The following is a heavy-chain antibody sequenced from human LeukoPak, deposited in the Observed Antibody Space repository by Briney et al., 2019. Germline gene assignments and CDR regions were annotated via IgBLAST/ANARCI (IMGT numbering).Heavy chain of an antibody. J-gene: IGHJ4*02. V-gene: IGHV1-8*01. CDR1: GYTFSTYD. CDR3: AREGAGHRAAFDY. CDR2: MNPNSGNT. D-gene: IGHD6-13*01. Sequence: ASVSVSCKASGYTFSTYDINWVRQATGQGLEWMGWMNPNSGNTGYAQKFQGRVTLTRNTSIDTAYMELSSLRSEDTAVYYCAREGAGHRAAFDYWGQGTLVTVSS.